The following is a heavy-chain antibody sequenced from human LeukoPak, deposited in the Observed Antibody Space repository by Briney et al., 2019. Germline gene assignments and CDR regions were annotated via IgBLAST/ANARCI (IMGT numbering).Heavy chain of an antibody. D-gene: IGHD2-2*02. V-gene: IGHV3-48*03. CDR3: AKAGYCSSTSCYRGRGYYYMDV. Sequence: GGSLRLSCAASGFTFSSYEMNWVRQAPGKGLEWVSYISSSGSTIYYADSVKGRFTISRDNAKNSLYLQMNSLRAEDTAVYYCAKAGYCSSTSCYRGRGYYYMDVWGKGTTVTISS. J-gene: IGHJ6*03. CDR2: ISSSGSTI. CDR1: GFTFSSYE.